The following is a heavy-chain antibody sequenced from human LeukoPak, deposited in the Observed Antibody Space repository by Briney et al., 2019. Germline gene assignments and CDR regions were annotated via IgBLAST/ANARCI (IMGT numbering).Heavy chain of an antibody. V-gene: IGHV3-9*01. CDR3: VRGNTMDV. D-gene: IGHD1/OR15-1a*01. Sequence: SGGSLRLSCAASGFTFDDYAMHWVRQAPGKGLEWVSGISWNSGSIGYADSVKGRFTMSRDNAKNTMYVEMNSLRVEDTAVYFCVRGNTMDVWGQGSMVTVSS. J-gene: IGHJ6*02. CDR1: GFTFDDYA. CDR2: ISWNSGSI.